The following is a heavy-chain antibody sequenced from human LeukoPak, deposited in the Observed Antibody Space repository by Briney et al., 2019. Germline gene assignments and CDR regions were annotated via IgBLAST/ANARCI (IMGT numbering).Heavy chain of an antibody. D-gene: IGHD3-22*01. CDR2: IYSGGST. CDR3: ARNGYYYDSSGYYGYYMDV. V-gene: IGHV3-53*01. Sequence: GGSLRLSCAASGFTVSSNYMSWVRQAPGKGPEWVSVIYSGGSTYYADSVKGRFTISRDNSKNTLYLQMNSLRAEDTAVYYCARNGYYYDSSGYYGYYMDVWGKGTTVTISS. J-gene: IGHJ6*03. CDR1: GFTVSSNY.